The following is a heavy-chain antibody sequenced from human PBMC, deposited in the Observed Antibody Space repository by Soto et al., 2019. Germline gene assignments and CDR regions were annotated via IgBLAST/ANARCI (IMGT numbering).Heavy chain of an antibody. CDR2: INAGNGNT. D-gene: IGHD6-13*01. CDR3: ARAPGGPGIAEY. CDR1: GGTFSSYA. V-gene: IGHV1-3*01. J-gene: IGHJ4*02. Sequence: ASVKVSCKASGGTFSSYAISWVRQAPGQGLEWMGWINAGNGNTKYSQKFQGRVTITRDTSASTAYMELSSLRSEDTAVYYCARAPGGPGIAEYWGQGTLVTVYS.